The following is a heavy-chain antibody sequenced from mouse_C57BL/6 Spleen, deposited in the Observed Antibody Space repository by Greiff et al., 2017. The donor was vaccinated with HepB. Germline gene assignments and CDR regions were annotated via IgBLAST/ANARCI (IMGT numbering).Heavy chain of an antibody. D-gene: IGHD6-2*01. J-gene: IGHJ4*01. CDR3: ARGSSLYAMGY. V-gene: IGHV1-54*01. CDR2: INPGSGGT. Sequence: QVQLQQSGAELVRPGTSVKVSCKASGYAFTNYLIEWVKQRPGQGLEWIGVINPGSGGTNYNEKFKGKATLTADKSSSTTYMQLSSLTAEDSAVYFCARGSSLYAMGYWGQGTSVTVSS. CDR1: GYAFTNYL.